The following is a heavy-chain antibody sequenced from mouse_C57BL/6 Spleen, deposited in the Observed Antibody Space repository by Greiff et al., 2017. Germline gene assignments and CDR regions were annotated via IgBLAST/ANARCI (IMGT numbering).Heavy chain of an antibody. CDR1: GYTFTDYE. V-gene: IGHV1-15*01. CDR3: SSIDYSDYEGAG. D-gene: IGHD2-13*01. J-gene: IGHJ3*01. CDR2: IDPETGGT. Sequence: QVQLKQSGAELVRPGASVTLSCKASGYTFTDYEMPWVQQTPVHGLEWIGAIDPETGGTAYNQKFKGKATLTADKSSSTAYMGLRSLTSEDAAVYSCSSIDYSDYEGAGWGQRALVTVAA.